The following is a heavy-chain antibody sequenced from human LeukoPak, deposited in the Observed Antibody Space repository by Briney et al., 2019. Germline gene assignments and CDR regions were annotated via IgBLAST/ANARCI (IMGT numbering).Heavy chain of an antibody. J-gene: IGHJ4*02. CDR1: GFTFSSYS. CDR3: AREVVGASSGDY. D-gene: IGHD1-26*01. CDR2: ISRSSSYI. V-gene: IGHV3-21*01. Sequence: PGGSLRLSCAAFGFTFSSYSMNWVRQAPGKGLEWVSSISRSSSYIYYADSVKGRFTISRDNAKNSLYLQMNSLRAEDTAVYYCAREVVGASSGDYWGQGTLVTVSS.